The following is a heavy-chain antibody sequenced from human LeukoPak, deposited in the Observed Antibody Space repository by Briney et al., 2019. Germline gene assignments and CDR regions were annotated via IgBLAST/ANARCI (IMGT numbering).Heavy chain of an antibody. CDR1: GDSVSSNGAA. V-gene: IGHV6-1*01. Sequence: QTHSLTCAISGDSVSSNGAAWDWIRQSPSRGLEWLGRTYYRSQQWYSDYAPSVKGRIAINADTSQNQFSLHLNSVTPEDTAVYYCGRETDFGVVTNWGQGTLVTVSS. CDR3: GRETDFGVVTN. D-gene: IGHD3-3*01. J-gene: IGHJ4*02. CDR2: TYYRSQQWYS.